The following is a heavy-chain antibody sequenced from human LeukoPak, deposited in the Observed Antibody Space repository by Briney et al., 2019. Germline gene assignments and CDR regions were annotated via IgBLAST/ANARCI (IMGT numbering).Heavy chain of an antibody. V-gene: IGHV4-4*07. Sequence: SETLSLTCTVSGGSISSYHWSWIRQPAGKGLEWIGRIYTSGSTNYNPSLKSRVTMSVDTSKNQFSLKLSSVTAADTAVYYCARDRGMATIIFSGPYFDYWGQGTLVTVSS. CDR3: ARDRGMATIIFSGPYFDY. CDR2: IYTSGST. D-gene: IGHD5-24*01. J-gene: IGHJ4*02. CDR1: GGSISSYH.